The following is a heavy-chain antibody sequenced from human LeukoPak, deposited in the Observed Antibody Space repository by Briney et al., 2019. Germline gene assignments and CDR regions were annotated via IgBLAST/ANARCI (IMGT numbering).Heavy chain of an antibody. Sequence: GGSLRLSCAASGFTFDDYAMHWVRQAPGKGLEWVSGISWNSGSIGYADSVKGRFTISRDNAKNSLYLQMNSLRAEDTALYCCAKDLYGSGTYYYGMDVWGQGTTVTVSS. D-gene: IGHD3-10*01. J-gene: IGHJ6*02. V-gene: IGHV3-9*01. CDR3: AKDLYGSGTYYYGMDV. CDR1: GFTFDDYA. CDR2: ISWNSGSI.